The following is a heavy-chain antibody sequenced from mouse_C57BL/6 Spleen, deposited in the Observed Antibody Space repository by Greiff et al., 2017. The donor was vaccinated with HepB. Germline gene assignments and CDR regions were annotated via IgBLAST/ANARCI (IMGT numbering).Heavy chain of an antibody. CDR3: ARSITTVVEGFAY. V-gene: IGHV1-50*01. Sequence: QVQLKQPGAELVKPGASVKLSCKASGYTFTSYWMQWVKQRPGQGLEWIGEIDPSDSYTNYNQKFKGKATLTVDTSSSTAYMQLSSLTSEDSAVYYCARSITTVVEGFAYWGQGTLVTVSA. J-gene: IGHJ3*01. CDR1: GYTFTSYW. CDR2: IDPSDSYT. D-gene: IGHD1-1*01.